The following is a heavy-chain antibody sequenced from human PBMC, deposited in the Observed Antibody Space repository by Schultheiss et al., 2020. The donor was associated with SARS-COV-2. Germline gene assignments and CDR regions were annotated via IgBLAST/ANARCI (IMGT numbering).Heavy chain of an antibody. CDR2: VNPNSGGT. V-gene: IGHV1-2*02. J-gene: IGHJ4*02. CDR1: GYTFTDYY. D-gene: IGHD1-26*01. CDR3: ARVPWDQDY. Sequence: VKVSCKASGYTFTDYYVHWVRQAPGQGLEWMGWVNPNSGGTNYAQKFQGRVTMTRDTSISTAYMELTRLTSDDTAMYYCARVPWDQDYWGQGTLVTVSS.